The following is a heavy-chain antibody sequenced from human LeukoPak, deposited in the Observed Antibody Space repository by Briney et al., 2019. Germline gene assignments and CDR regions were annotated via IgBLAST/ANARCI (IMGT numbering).Heavy chain of an antibody. V-gene: IGHV3-30*01. D-gene: IGHD3-10*01. CDR1: GFTFSRNV. J-gene: IGHJ6*03. CDR2: ISYDGNNK. CDR3: ARGGIPTGPYYYFYYMDV. Sequence: GSSLRLSCAASGFTFSRNVMHWVRQAPGKGLEWVALISYDGNNKFYADSVKGRFTISRDNSRNTLCLQMNSLRGEDAAVYSCARGGIPTGPYYYFYYMDVWGKGTAVTVSS.